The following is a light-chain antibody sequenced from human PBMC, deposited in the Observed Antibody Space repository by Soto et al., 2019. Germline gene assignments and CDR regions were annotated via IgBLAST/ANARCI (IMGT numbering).Light chain of an antibody. V-gene: IGKV4-1*01. J-gene: IGKJ5*01. CDR1: QSVLHSSNTLNY. CDR2: AAS. CDR3: QQYNNWIT. Sequence: DIVMTQSPDSLAVSLGERATVNCKSSQSVLHSSNTLNYLAWYQQKPGQAPRLLIYAASNRATGVPARFSGSWSGTEFTLTISSLQSEDFAVYYCQQYNNWITFGQGTRLEI.